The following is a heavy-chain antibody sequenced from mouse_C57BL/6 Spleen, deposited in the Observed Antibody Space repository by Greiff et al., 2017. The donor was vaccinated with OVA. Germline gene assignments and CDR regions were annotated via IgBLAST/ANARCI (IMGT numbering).Heavy chain of an antibody. CDR3: ARFYDPGTYYCDY. CDR2: IRNKANGYTT. Sequence: EVKVVESGGGLVQPGGSLSLSCAASGFTFTDYYMSWVRQPPGKALEWLGFIRNKANGYTTEYSASVKGRFTISRDNSQSILYLQMNALRAEDSATYYCARFYDPGTYYCDYWGQGTTLTVSS. CDR1: GFTFTDYY. V-gene: IGHV7-3*01. D-gene: IGHD2-3*01. J-gene: IGHJ2*01.